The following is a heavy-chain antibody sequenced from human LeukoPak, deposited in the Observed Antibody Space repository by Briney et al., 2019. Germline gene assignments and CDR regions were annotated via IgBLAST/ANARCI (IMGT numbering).Heavy chain of an antibody. V-gene: IGHV1-46*01. J-gene: IGHJ4*02. Sequence: ASVKVSCKASGYTFTSYDINWVRQAPGQGLEWMGIINPSGGSTSYAQKFQGRVTMTRDTSTSTVYMELSSLRSEDTAVYYCARDLRGSYPDYYFDYWGQGTLVTVSS. CDR1: GYTFTSYD. D-gene: IGHD1-26*01. CDR2: INPSGGST. CDR3: ARDLRGSYPDYYFDY.